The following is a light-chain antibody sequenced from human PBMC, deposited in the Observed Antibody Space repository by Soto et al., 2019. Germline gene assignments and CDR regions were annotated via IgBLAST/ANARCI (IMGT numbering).Light chain of an antibody. CDR3: QTWGTGIQV. CDR1: SGHSSYA. Sequence: QSVLTQSPSASASLGASVKLTCTLSSGHSSYAIAWHQQQPEKGPRYLMKLNSDGSHRKGDGIPDRFSGSSSGAERYLTISSLQSDDEADYYCQTWGTGIQVFGGGTKVTVL. CDR2: LNSDGSH. V-gene: IGLV4-69*01. J-gene: IGLJ2*01.